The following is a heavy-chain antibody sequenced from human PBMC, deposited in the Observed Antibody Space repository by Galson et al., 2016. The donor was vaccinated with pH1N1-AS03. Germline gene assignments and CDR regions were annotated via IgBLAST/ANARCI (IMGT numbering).Heavy chain of an antibody. CDR2: VYYSGTP. D-gene: IGHD1-1*01. CDR1: GGSMSGYY. J-gene: IGHJ4*02. Sequence: ETLSLTCTVSGGSMSGYYWSWIRQSPERGLEWIGCVYYSGTPTYNPSLKSQVTISVDTSKNRFSLKLSSVTAADTAVYYCAAYKYVDTYFDNWGQGTLVTVSS. V-gene: IGHV4-59*01. CDR3: AAYKYVDTYFDN.